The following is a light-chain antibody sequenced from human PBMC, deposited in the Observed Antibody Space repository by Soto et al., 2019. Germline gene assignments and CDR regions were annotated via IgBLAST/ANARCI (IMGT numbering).Light chain of an antibody. V-gene: IGLV2-14*03. CDR2: DVT. CDR1: SSEIGIYNY. Sequence: QSVLTQPASVSGSPGQSITISCTGTSSEIGIYNYVSWYQQQSGKAPKLVIYDVTNRPSGVSTRFSGSKSGNTASLTISGLQTEYEAVYYCSSYTSSSTVVFGGGTQLTVL. CDR3: SSYTSSSTVV. J-gene: IGLJ7*01.